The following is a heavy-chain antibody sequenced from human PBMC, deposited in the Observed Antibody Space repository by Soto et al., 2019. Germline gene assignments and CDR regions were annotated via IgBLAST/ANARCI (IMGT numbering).Heavy chain of an antibody. Sequence: ASVKVSCKASGYTFTSYYMHWVRQAPGQGLEWMGIINPSGGSTSYAQKYKGRVTMTRDTSTSTVYMELSSLRSEDTAVYYCARSMTTVTMPSDYWGQGTLVTVSS. CDR2: INPSGGST. CDR3: ARSMTTVTMPSDY. CDR1: GYTFTSYY. D-gene: IGHD4-17*01. V-gene: IGHV1-46*03. J-gene: IGHJ4*02.